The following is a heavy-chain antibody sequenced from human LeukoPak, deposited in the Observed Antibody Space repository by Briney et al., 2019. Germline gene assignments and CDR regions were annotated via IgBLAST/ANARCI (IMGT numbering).Heavy chain of an antibody. CDR1: GGSISSSSYY. J-gene: IGHJ4*02. V-gene: IGHV4-39*07. D-gene: IGHD5-18*01. CDR3: AREEQLFDY. CDR2: IYHSGST. Sequence: SETLSLTCTVSGGSISSSSYYWGWIRQPPGKGLEWIGEIYHSGSTNYNPSLKSRVTISVDTSKNQFSLKLSSVTAADTAVYYCAREEQLFDYWGQGTLVTVSS.